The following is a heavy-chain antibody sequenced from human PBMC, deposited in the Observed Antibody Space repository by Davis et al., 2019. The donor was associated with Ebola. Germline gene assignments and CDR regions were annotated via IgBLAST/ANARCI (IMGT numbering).Heavy chain of an antibody. D-gene: IGHD2-2*01. Sequence: GGSLRLSCAASGFTFSSYAMHWVRQAPGKGLEWVAVISYDGSNKYYADSVKGRFTISRDNSKNTLYLQMNSLRAEDTAVYYCARDGRGHCSSTSCRVFDYWGQGTLVTVSS. CDR3: ARDGRGHCSSTSCRVFDY. CDR2: ISYDGSNK. V-gene: IGHV3-30-3*01. CDR1: GFTFSSYA. J-gene: IGHJ4*02.